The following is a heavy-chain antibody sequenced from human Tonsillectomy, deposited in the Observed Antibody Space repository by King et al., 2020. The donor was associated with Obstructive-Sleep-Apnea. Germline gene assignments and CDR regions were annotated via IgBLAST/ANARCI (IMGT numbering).Heavy chain of an antibody. J-gene: IGHJ4*02. D-gene: IGHD1-26*01. CDR3: AKDNTYSGSHFDH. CDR1: GFIFSSYA. Sequence: VQLVESGGGLVQPGGSLRLSCAASGFIFSSYAMSWVRQAPGKGLEWVSAISGSGGSTNYADSVKGRFTIYRDNSKNTLDLQMNSLRAEDTAVYFCAKDNTYSGSHFDHWGQGTLVTVSS. CDR2: ISGSGGST. V-gene: IGHV3-23*04.